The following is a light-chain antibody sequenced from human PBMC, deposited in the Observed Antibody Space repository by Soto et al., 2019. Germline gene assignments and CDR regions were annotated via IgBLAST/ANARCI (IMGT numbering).Light chain of an antibody. J-gene: IGLJ1*01. CDR1: SSDVGIYNL. CDR3: CSYAGSITFV. CDR2: EGT. Sequence: QSVLTQPASVSGSPGQSITISCTGTSSDVGIYNLVSWYQQRPDKAPKLVIYEGTKRPSGVSNRFSGSKSGNTASLTISGLQADDEADYYSCSYAGSITFVFDTGTKVTVL. V-gene: IGLV2-23*01.